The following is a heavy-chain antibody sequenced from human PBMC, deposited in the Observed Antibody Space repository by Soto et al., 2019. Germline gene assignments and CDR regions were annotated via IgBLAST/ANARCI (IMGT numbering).Heavy chain of an antibody. CDR3: ARSVEGHFDY. CDR2: ITSDTKTI. D-gene: IGHD6-19*01. CDR1: GFTFSIYS. V-gene: IGHV3-48*02. J-gene: IGHJ4*02. Sequence: EVQLVESGGALVQRDASLRLSCVGYGFTFSIYSMNWVRQAPGKGLEWISYITSDTKTIKYADSVKGRFTISRDNAKNSVYLQMNSLRDEDTAVYYCARSVEGHFDYWGQGTVVTVSS.